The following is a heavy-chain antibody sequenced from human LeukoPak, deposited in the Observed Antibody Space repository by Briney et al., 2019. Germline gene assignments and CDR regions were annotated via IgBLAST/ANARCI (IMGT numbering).Heavy chain of an antibody. CDR3: AKNPAALNWFDP. V-gene: IGHV3-23*01. D-gene: IGHD2-2*01. CDR1: GFTFSSYA. Sequence: GGSLRLSCAASGFTFSSYAMSWVRQAPGKGLEWVSAISGSGGSTYYADSVKGRFTISRGNSKNTLYLQMNSLRAEDTAVYYCAKNPAALNWFDPWGQGTLVTVSS. CDR2: ISGSGGST. J-gene: IGHJ5*02.